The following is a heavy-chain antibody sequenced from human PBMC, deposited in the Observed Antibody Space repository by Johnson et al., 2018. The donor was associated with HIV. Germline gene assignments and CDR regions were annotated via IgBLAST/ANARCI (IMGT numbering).Heavy chain of an antibody. D-gene: IGHD3-10*01. Sequence: EQLVESGGGVVQPGGSLRLSCAASGFTFDDHGMSWVRQGSGKGLEWVSAISGSGGSTYYPGSVKGRFTISRENAKNSLYLQMNSLRAGDTAVYYCAGLAVRGSAGAFDIWGQGTLVTVSS. J-gene: IGHJ3*02. V-gene: IGHV3-20*04. CDR3: AGLAVRGSAGAFDI. CDR2: ISGSGGST. CDR1: GFTFDDHG.